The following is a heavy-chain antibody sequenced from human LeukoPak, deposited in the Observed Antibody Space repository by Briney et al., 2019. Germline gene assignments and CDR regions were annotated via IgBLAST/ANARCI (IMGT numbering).Heavy chain of an antibody. D-gene: IGHD3-3*01. CDR2: IYHSGST. J-gene: IGHJ4*02. Sequence: SQTLSLTCAVSGGSISSGGYSWSWIRQPPGKGLEWIGYIYHSGSTYYNPFLKSRVTISVDRSKNQFSLKLSSVTAADTAVYYCARASFGVVTTIDYWGQGTLVTVSS. CDR1: GGSISSGGYS. V-gene: IGHV4-30-2*01. CDR3: ARASFGVVTTIDY.